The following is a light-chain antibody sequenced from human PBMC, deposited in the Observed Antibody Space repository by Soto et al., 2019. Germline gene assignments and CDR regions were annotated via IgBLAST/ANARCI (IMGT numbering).Light chain of an antibody. Sequence: QSALTQPPSASRSPGQSVTISCTGTSSDVGDYNYVSWYQQHPGKAPKLMIYEVNKRPSGVPDRFSGSKSGNTASLTVSGLQAEDEADYYCSSYAGYSNLVFGGGTKLTVL. CDR1: SSDVGDYNY. CDR2: EVN. CDR3: SSYAGYSNLV. J-gene: IGLJ2*01. V-gene: IGLV2-8*02.